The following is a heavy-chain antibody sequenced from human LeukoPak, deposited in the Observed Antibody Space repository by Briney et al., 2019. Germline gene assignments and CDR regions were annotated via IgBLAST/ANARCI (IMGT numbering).Heavy chain of an antibody. CDR2: IILILGIA. J-gene: IGHJ6*02. CDR3: ARGKDYGDSNYYYYYGMDV. V-gene: IGHV1-69*04. Sequence: SVNVSFKDSGGTFSSYAISWVRQAPAQGLDWMGRIILILGIANYAQKFQGRVTITADKSPSTAYMELSSLRSEDTAVYYCARGKDYGDSNYYYYYGMDVWGQGTTVTVSS. CDR1: GGTFSSYA. D-gene: IGHD4-17*01.